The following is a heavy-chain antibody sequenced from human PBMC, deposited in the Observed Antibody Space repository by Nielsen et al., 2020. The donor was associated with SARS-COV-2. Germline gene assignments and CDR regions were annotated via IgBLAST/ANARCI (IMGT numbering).Heavy chain of an antibody. CDR3: ARVAFWSGYDY. CDR2: IKHDGSEK. Sequence: GESLKISCVASGFIFRTYGMHWVRQAPGKGLEWVANIKHDGSEKYYVDSVKGRFTISRDNAKNSMSLQMNSLTAEDTAVYYCARVAFWSGYDYWGQGALVTVSS. J-gene: IGHJ4*02. V-gene: IGHV3-7*01. D-gene: IGHD3-3*01. CDR1: GFIFRTYG.